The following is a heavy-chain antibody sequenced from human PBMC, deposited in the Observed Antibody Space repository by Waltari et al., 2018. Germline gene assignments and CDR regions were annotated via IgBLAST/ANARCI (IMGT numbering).Heavy chain of an antibody. J-gene: IGHJ4*02. CDR1: GFTFSSYA. V-gene: IGHV3-23*01. Sequence: EVQLLESGGGLVQPGGSLRLSCAASGFTFSSYAMSWVRQAPGKGLEWVSAIRGSGGSTYYADSGKGRFTISRDNSKNTLYLQMNSLRAEDTAVYYCAKDRRAAAGTDDWGQGTLVTVSS. CDR3: AKDRRAAAGTDD. D-gene: IGHD6-13*01. CDR2: IRGSGGST.